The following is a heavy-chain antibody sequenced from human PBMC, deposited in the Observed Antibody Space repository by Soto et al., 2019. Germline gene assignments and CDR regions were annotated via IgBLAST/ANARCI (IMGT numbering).Heavy chain of an antibody. CDR3: ARDHGSGCYHDWFDP. V-gene: IGHV1-3*01. CDR2: INAGNGNT. J-gene: IGHJ5*02. CDR1: GYTFTSYA. Sequence: ASVKVSCKASGYTFTSYAMHWVRQAPGQRLEWMGWINAGNGNTKYSQKFQGRVTITRDTSASTAYMELSSLRSEDTAVYYCARDHGSGCYHDWFDPWSQGTLVTVSS. D-gene: IGHD6-19*01.